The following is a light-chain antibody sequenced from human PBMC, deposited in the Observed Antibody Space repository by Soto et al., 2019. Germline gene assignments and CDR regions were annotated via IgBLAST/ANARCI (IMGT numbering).Light chain of an antibody. CDR1: RSLVYSDGNTS. CDR2: EVS. V-gene: IGKV2-30*01. J-gene: IGKJ2*01. CDR3: MQGTHWPPYT. Sequence: DVVMTQSPLSLPVTLGQPASISCRSSRSLVYSDGNTSLKWFQQRPGQSPRRLIFEVSNRDSGVPDRFSGSGSGTDFTLRISRVEAEDVGVYYCMQGTHWPPYTFGQGTKVDIK.